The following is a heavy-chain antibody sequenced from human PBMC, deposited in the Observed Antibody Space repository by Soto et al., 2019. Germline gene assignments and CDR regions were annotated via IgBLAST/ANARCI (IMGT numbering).Heavy chain of an antibody. CDR3: AKASGWFGEFDY. CDR1: GFTFSSYA. Sequence: EVQLLESGGGLVQPGGSLRLSRAASGFTFSSYAMNWVRQAPGKGLEWVSAISGSGGSAYYADSVKGRFTISRDNSKNTLYLQMNNLRAEDTAVYFCAKASGWFGEFDYWGQGTLVTVSS. J-gene: IGHJ4*02. CDR2: ISGSGGSA. D-gene: IGHD3-10*01. V-gene: IGHV3-23*01.